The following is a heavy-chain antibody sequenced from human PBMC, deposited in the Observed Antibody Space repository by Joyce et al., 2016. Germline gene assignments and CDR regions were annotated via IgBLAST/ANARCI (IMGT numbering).Heavy chain of an antibody. CDR2: INPNNGDT. V-gene: IGHV1-2*02. J-gene: IGHJ5*02. CDR1: GYTFTNYY. CDR3: GRGQKTFDP. Sequence: QIQLVQSGAEVKRPGASLKVSCKTWGYTFTNYYIHWVRQAPGQGLQWMGLINPNNGDTIFAPNFQGRVTLTRDTSTSTAYMELSSLRSDDTAVYYCGRGQKTFDPWGQGTLVIVS.